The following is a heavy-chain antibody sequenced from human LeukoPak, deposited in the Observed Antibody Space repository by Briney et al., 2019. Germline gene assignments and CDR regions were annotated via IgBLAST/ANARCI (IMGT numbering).Heavy chain of an antibody. V-gene: IGHV1-46*01. J-gene: IGHJ4*02. D-gene: IGHD3-22*01. CDR3: ARAKYYYDSSGYSGGDYFDY. Sequence: ASVKVSCKASGYTFTGYYMHWVRQAPGQGLEWMGIINPSGGSTSYAQKFQGRVTMTWDMSTSTVYIELSSLRSEDTAVYYCARAKYYYDSSGYSGGDYFDYWGQGTLVTVSS. CDR2: INPSGGST. CDR1: GYTFTGYY.